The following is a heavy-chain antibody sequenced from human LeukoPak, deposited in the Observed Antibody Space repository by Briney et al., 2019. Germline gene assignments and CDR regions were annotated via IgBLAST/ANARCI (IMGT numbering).Heavy chain of an antibody. CDR2: ISGSGGSI. CDR1: GFTFSSYA. CDR3: AKTSGFYDW. V-gene: IGHV3-23*01. J-gene: IGHJ4*02. Sequence: GGSLRLSCAASGFTFSSYAMTWVRQAPGKGLEWVSGISGSGGSIYYADSVKGRFTISRDNSKNSLYVQMNNLRAQDTSTNYCAKTSGFYDWWGQGTLVTVSS. D-gene: IGHD3-22*01.